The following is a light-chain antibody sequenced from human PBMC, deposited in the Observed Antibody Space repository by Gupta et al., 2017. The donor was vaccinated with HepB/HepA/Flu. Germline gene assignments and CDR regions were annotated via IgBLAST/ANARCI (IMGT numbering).Light chain of an antibody. CDR2: SDS. CDR1: SATIGNNY. J-gene: IGLJ3*02. Sequence: QSVLTQPPSASGTPGQRVTTSCSGSSATIGNNYVCWYQHPPGTAPKLLMYSDSQRAAGPTARFSGSRSGTAASLTISGRRDEDDGDYYSAAADDNINVLFGGGTKATVL. CDR3: AAADDNINVL. V-gene: IGLV1-47*02.